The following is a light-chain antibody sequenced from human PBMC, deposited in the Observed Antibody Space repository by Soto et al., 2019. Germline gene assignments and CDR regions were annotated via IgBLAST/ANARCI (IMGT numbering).Light chain of an antibody. CDR3: QQYGSSPPLS. V-gene: IGKV3D-15*01. Sequence: IVLTQSPSTLSGSPGERATLSREASRSVSSKLAWYQQKPGQAPWLLIYGASTRATGIPARFSGSGSGTEFTLTISSLQSEDFALYYCQQYGSSPPLSFGGGTKVDIK. J-gene: IGKJ4*01. CDR2: GAS. CDR1: RSVSSK.